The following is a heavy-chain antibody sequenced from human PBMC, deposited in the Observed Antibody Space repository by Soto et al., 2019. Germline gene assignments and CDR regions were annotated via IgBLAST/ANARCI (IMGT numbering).Heavy chain of an antibody. CDR1: GGSISSYY. V-gene: IGHV4-59*08. J-gene: IGHJ3*02. Sequence: PSETLSLTCTVSGGSISSYYLSWIRQPPGKGLEWIGYIYYSGSTNYNPSLKSRVTISVDTSKNQFSLKLSSVTAADTAVYYCARRDIVVVPAAVRGYYDFWSGSAPSDAFDIWGQGTMVTVSS. D-gene: IGHD2-2*01. CDR2: IYYSGST. CDR3: ARRDIVVVPAAVRGYYDFWSGSAPSDAFDI.